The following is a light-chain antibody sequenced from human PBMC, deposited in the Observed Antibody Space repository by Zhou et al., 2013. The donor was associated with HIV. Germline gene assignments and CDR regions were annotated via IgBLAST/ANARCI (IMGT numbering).Light chain of an antibody. CDR3: MQGTHWPPYT. CDR2: KIS. J-gene: IGKJ2*01. Sequence: EIVLTQTPLSSPVTLGQPASISCRSSQSLVHSDGYTYLSWLQQRPGQPPRLLIYKISKRFSGVPDRFSGSGAGTDFTLKISRVEAEDVGVYYCMQGTHWPPYTFGQGTKLEIK. V-gene: IGKV2-24*01. CDR1: QSLVHSDGYTY.